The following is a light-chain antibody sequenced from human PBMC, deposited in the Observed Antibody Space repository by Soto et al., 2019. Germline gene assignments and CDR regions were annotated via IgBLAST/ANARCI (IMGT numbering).Light chain of an antibody. CDR1: QSISTY. J-gene: IGKJ4*01. CDR2: GAS. Sequence: TQSPSSLSASIGDRITITCRASQSISTYLNWYQQKPGKAPRLLIYGASTLQNGVPSRFSGSGSATDYTLTISSLQPEDFATYYCQQSFITPPLTFGGGTKVEMK. V-gene: IGKV1-39*01. CDR3: QQSFITPPLT.